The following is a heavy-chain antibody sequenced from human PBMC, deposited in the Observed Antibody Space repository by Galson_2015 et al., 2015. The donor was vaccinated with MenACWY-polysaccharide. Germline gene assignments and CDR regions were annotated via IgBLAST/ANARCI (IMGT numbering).Heavy chain of an antibody. Sequence: SETLSLTCTVSGGSISSYYWSWIRQPPGKGLEWIGYIYYSGSTNYNPSLKSRVTISVDTSKNQFSLKLSSVTAADTAVYYCARALGTTVTLDDAFDIWGQGTMVTVSS. D-gene: IGHD4-17*01. CDR3: ARALGTTVTLDDAFDI. CDR2: IYYSGST. V-gene: IGHV4-59*01. CDR1: GGSISSYY. J-gene: IGHJ3*02.